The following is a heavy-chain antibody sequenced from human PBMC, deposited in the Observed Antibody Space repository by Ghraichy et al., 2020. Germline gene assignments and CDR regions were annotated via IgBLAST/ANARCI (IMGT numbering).Heavy chain of an antibody. CDR2: IYYSGST. CDR1: GGSIRSSSYY. J-gene: IGHJ6*02. Sequence: SETLSLTCTVSGGSIRSSSYYWGWIRQPPGKGLEWLGSIYYSGSTSSNASLKSRVTISVDTSKNQFSLKLSSLTAADTAVYYCARQERGYSHGYYSGTDVWGQGTTVTVSS. D-gene: IGHD5-18*01. V-gene: IGHV4-39*01. CDR3: ARQERGYSHGYYSGTDV.